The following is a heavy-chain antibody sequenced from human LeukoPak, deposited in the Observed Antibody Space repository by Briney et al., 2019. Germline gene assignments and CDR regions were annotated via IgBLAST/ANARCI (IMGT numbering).Heavy chain of an antibody. V-gene: IGHV3-53*05. J-gene: IGHJ3*02. CDR1: GFTVSGNY. Sequence: GGSLRLSCAVSGFTVSGNYMSWVRQAPGKGLEWVSLIYSGGTTYYADSVKGRFTISRDNSKNTLYLQMNSLRAEDTAVYYCAKLPLIDYDYVWGSYRDAFDIWGQGTMVTVSS. CDR3: AKLPLIDYDYVWGSYRDAFDI. CDR2: IYSGGTT. D-gene: IGHD3-16*02.